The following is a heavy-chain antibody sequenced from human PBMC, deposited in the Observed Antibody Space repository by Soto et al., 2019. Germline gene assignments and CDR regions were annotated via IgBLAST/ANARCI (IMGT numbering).Heavy chain of an antibody. V-gene: IGHV4-34*01. J-gene: IGHJ4*02. CDR3: ARDKGNPFDY. D-gene: IGHD1-1*01. Sequence: PSETLSLTCAVYGASFSGYYWSWIRQPPGKGLEWIGEINHSGSTNYNPSLKSRVTISVDTSKNQFSLKLSSVTAADTAVYYCARDKGNPFDYWGQGTLVTVPS. CDR2: INHSGST. CDR1: GASFSGYY.